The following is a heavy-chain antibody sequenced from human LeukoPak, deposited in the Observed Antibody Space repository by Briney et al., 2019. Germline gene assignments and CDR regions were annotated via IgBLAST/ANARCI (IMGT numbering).Heavy chain of an antibody. Sequence: GGSLRLSCAASGFTVSSHYMSWVRQAPGKGLEWGSVIYSGGSTYYADSVKGRFTISRHNSKNTLYLQMNSLRAEDTAVYYCAREGGAAAGLYYFDYWGQGTLVSVSS. CDR1: GFTVSSHY. CDR2: IYSGGST. J-gene: IGHJ4*02. V-gene: IGHV3-53*04. D-gene: IGHD6-13*01. CDR3: AREGGAAAGLYYFDY.